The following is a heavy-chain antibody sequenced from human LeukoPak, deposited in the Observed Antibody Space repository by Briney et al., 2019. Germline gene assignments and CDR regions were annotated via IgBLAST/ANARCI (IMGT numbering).Heavy chain of an antibody. J-gene: IGHJ5*02. Sequence: SETLSLTCTVSGYSISSGYYWSWIRQPPGKGLEWIGYIYYSGSTNSNPSLKRRVTISVDTSKNQFSLKLSSVTAADTAVYYCARKTRRWFGELQSSWFDPWGQGTLVTVSS. CDR1: GYSISSGYY. V-gene: IGHV4-61*01. D-gene: IGHD3-10*01. CDR2: IYYSGST. CDR3: ARKTRRWFGELQSSWFDP.